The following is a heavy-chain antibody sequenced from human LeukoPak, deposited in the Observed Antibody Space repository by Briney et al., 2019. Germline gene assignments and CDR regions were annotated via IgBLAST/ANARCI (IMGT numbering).Heavy chain of an antibody. J-gene: IGHJ5*02. CDR2: IYTSGST. D-gene: IGHD6-19*01. V-gene: IGHV4-4*07. CDR3: ARDPNSSSGWYSEGWFDP. CDR1: VGSFSDYY. Sequence: SETLSLTCAVYVGSFSDYYWSWIRQPAGKGLEWIGRIYTSGSTNYNPSLKSRVTMSVDTSKNQFSLKLTSVTVADTAVYYCARDPNSSSGWYSEGWFDPWGQGTLVTVSS.